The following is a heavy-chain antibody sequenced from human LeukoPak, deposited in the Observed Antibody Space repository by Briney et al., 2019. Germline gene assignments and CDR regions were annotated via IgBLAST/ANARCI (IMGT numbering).Heavy chain of an antibody. CDR2: IYYSGST. V-gene: IGHV4-39*07. Sequence: SETLSLTCTVSGGSISSSSYYWGWIRQPPGKGLEWIGSIYYSGSTYYNPSLKSRVTISVDTSKNQFSLKLSSVTAADTAVYYCARTPYYAEYYYYMDVWGKGTTVTVSS. CDR3: ARTPYYAEYYYYMDV. D-gene: IGHD3-10*01. CDR1: GGSISSSSYY. J-gene: IGHJ6*03.